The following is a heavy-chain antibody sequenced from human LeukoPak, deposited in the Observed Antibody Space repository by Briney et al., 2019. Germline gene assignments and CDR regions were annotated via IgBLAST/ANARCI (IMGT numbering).Heavy chain of an antibody. CDR1: GYTFTSYD. D-gene: IGHD3-10*01. CDR2: MNPNSGNT. CDR3: ARGALGAADP. Sequence: ASVTVSFTASGYTFTSYDINWVRQATGQGLEWMGWMNPNSGNTGYAQKFQGRVTMTRNTSISTAYMELSSLRSEDTAVYYCARGALGAADPWGQGTLVTVSS. V-gene: IGHV1-8*01. J-gene: IGHJ5*02.